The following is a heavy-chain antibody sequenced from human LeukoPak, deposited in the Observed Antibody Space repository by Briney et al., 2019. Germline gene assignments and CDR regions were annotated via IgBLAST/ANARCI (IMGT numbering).Heavy chain of an antibody. CDR1: GYTFTGYY. CDR2: INPNTGGT. D-gene: IGHD3-22*01. Sequence: ASVKVSCKASGYTFTGYYMYWVRQAPGQGLECMGWINPNTGGTHYAQTLQGRVTMTRDTSISTVYMELNSLRSDDTAVYYCARVGSHISDYDYWGQGTLVTVSS. CDR3: ARVGSHISDYDY. V-gene: IGHV1-2*02. J-gene: IGHJ4*02.